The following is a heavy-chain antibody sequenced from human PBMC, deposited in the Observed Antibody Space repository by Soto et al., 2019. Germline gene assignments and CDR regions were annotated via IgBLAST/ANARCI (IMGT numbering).Heavy chain of an antibody. Sequence: ESGGGVVQPGRSLRLSCAASGFTFSSYGMHWVRQAPGKGLEWVAVISYDGSNKYYADSVKGRFTISRDNSKNTLYLQMNSLRAEDTAVYYCAKEGTGGGHYWGQGTLVTVSS. CDR2: ISYDGSNK. V-gene: IGHV3-30*18. CDR3: AKEGTGGGHY. J-gene: IGHJ4*02. D-gene: IGHD1-1*01. CDR1: GFTFSSYG.